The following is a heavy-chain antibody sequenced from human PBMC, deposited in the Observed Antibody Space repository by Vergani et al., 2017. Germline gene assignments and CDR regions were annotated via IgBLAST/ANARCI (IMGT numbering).Heavy chain of an antibody. CDR1: GFTFSSSG. CDR2: IWSDGSNK. Sequence: VQLVESGGGVVQPGRSLRLSCAASGFTFSSSGMHWVRQAPGKGLEWVAVIWSDGSNKYYADSVKGRFTISRDNYKNALYLQMNSLRAEDTAVYYCARDGGLKQQLARRRMDVWGKGTTVTVSS. V-gene: IGHV3-33*01. CDR3: ARDGGLKQQLARRRMDV. J-gene: IGHJ6*03. D-gene: IGHD6-13*01.